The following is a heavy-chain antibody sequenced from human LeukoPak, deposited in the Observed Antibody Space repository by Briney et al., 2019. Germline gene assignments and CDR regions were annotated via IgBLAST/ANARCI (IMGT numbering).Heavy chain of an antibody. J-gene: IGHJ4*02. D-gene: IGHD4-17*01. V-gene: IGHV4-39*07. CDR3: ARDNQYNSASSDYGGTNFDS. Sequence: SETLSLTCTVSGGSISRSRDYWGWIRQPPGKGLEWIGSIDDSGSTYSNPSLKSRFTISGDTSKNRFSLKLSSVTAADAAMYYCARDNQYNSASSDYGGTNFDSWGQGTLVTVSS. CDR1: GGSISRSRDY. CDR2: IDDSGST.